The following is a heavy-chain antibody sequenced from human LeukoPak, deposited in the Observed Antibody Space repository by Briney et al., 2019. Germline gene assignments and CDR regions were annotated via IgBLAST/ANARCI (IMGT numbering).Heavy chain of an antibody. D-gene: IGHD6-13*01. CDR1: GGSISSSSYY. Sequence: SETLSLTCTVSGGSISSSSYYWGWIRQPPGKGLEWIGSIYYSGSTYYNPSLKSRVTISVDTSKNQFSLKLSSVTAADTAVYCCARDSAAGTDYWGQGTLVTVSS. J-gene: IGHJ4*02. CDR2: IYYSGST. CDR3: ARDSAAGTDY. V-gene: IGHV4-39*07.